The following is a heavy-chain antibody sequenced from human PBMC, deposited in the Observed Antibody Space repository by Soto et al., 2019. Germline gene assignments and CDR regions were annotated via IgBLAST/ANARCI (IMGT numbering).Heavy chain of an antibody. J-gene: IGHJ6*02. D-gene: IGHD2-2*01. CDR3: ARPSYCSSTSCLYYYGIDV. Sequence: ASVKVSCKASGYTFTSYYMHWVRQAPGQGLEWMGIINPSGGSTSYAQKFQSRVTMTRDTSTSTVYMELSSLRSEDTAVYYCARPSYCSSTSCLYYYGIDVWGQGTTVTVSS. CDR2: INPSGGST. V-gene: IGHV1-46*01. CDR1: GYTFTSYY.